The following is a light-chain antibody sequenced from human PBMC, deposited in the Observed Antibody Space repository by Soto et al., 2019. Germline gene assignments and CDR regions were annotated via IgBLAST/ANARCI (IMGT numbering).Light chain of an antibody. Sequence: DIQMTHSPSTLSASVGGRVTITCRASQSISSWLAWYPQKPGKAPKLLIYKASSFESGVPSRFSGSGSGTEFTLTITSLQPDDFATYYCQQYNSYPWTFGQGTKVDI. V-gene: IGKV1-5*03. CDR2: KAS. J-gene: IGKJ1*01. CDR3: QQYNSYPWT. CDR1: QSISSW.